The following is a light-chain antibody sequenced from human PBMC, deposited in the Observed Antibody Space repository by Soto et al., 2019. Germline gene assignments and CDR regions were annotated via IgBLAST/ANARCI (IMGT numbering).Light chain of an antibody. Sequence: VLTHSLGTLSLSQWESKLLXSRASQNVTSTYLAWYQQRPGQPPRLLIYHASARATGIPARFSGSGSGTEFTLTISGLQSEDFAVYYCQQYNNWTFGQGTKVDIK. CDR3: QQYNNWT. J-gene: IGKJ1*01. CDR2: HAS. V-gene: IGKV3-15*01. CDR1: QNVTSTY.